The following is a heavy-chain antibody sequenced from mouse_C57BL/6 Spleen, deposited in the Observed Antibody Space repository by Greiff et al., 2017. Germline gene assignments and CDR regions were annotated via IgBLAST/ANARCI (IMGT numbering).Heavy chain of an antibody. Sequence: VQGVESGAELVRPGASVKLSCKASGYTFTDYYMHWVKQRPGQGLEWIARIPPGSGNTYYNEKFKGKATLTAEKASSTAYMQLSSLTSEDSAVYYDARSHGKYEENYWGQGTTRTVSS. D-gene: IGHD2-1*01. J-gene: IGHJ2*01. CDR3: ARSHGKYEENY. V-gene: IGHV1-76*01. CDR2: IPPGSGNT. CDR1: GYTFTDYY.